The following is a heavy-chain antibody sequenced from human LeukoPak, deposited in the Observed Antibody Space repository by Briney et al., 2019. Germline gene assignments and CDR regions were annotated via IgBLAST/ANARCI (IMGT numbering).Heavy chain of an antibody. V-gene: IGHV1-69*13. CDR2: IIPVFGTA. Sequence: SVKVSCKASGGTFSSYAISWVRQAPGQGLEWMGGIIPVFGTANYAQKFQGRVTITADESTSTAYMELSSLRSEDTAVYYCARVATMIVVVIEYYFDYWGQGTLVTVSS. CDR3: ARVATMIVVVIEYYFDY. J-gene: IGHJ4*02. CDR1: GGTFSSYA. D-gene: IGHD3-22*01.